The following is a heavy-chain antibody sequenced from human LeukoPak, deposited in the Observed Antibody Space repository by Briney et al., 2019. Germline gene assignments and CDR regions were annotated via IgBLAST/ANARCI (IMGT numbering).Heavy chain of an antibody. V-gene: IGHV4-34*01. Sequence: SETLTLTCAVYGGSFSGYYWSWIRQPPGKVLEWIGEINHSGSTNYNPSLKSRVTISVDTSKNQFSLKLSSVTAADTAVYYCARERGTVVKGFGYWGQGTLVTVSS. CDR3: ARERGTVVKGFGY. CDR1: GGSFSGYY. CDR2: INHSGST. J-gene: IGHJ4*02. D-gene: IGHD4-23*01.